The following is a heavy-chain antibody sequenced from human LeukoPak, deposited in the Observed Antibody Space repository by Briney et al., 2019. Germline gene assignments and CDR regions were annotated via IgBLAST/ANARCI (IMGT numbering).Heavy chain of an antibody. J-gene: IGHJ4*02. D-gene: IGHD1-26*01. CDR1: GGSISSGDYY. V-gene: IGHV4-30-4*01. Sequence: PSQTLSLTWTVSGGSISSGDYYWSWIRQPPRKGLEWIGYIYYSGSTYYNPSLKSRVTISVDTSKNQFSLKLSSVTAADTAVYYCARWGAGPRTFDYWGQGTLVTVSS. CDR2: IYYSGST. CDR3: ARWGAGPRTFDY.